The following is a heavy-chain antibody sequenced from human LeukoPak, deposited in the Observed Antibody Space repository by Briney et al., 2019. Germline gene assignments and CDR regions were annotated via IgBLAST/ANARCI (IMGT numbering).Heavy chain of an antibody. CDR2: ISGSGGST. J-gene: IGHJ6*04. V-gene: IGHV3-23*01. CDR1: GFTFSSYA. Sequence: GGSLRLSCAASGFTFSSYAMSWVRQAPGKGLEWVSAISGSGGSTYYADSVKGRFTISRDNSKNTLYLQMNSLRAEDTAVYYCAKDGDYDFWSGYYKAPLGVWGKGTTVTVSS. CDR3: AKDGDYDFWSGYYKAPLGV. D-gene: IGHD3-3*01.